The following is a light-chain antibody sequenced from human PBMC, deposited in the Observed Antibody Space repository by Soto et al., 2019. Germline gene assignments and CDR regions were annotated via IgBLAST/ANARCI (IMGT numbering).Light chain of an antibody. Sequence: DIQFTQSPSFLSASVGDRVTITCRASQGISSYLAWYQQKPGKAPKLLIYSASSLQSGVPSRFSGSGSGTDFTLTISGLQFEDFATYYCQQSYSIPFTFGPGTKVDIK. CDR1: QGISSY. CDR3: QQSYSIPFT. V-gene: IGKV1-39*01. J-gene: IGKJ3*01. CDR2: SAS.